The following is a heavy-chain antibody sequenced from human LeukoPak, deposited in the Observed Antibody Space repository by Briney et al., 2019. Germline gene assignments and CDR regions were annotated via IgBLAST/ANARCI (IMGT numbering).Heavy chain of an antibody. Sequence: GGSLRLSCAASGFTFDDYAMHWVRRAPGKGLEWVSGISWNSGSIGYADSVKGRFTISRDNAKNSLYLQMNSLRAEDTALYYCAKGLRPYSGSPIGYWGQGTLVTVSS. CDR2: ISWNSGSI. J-gene: IGHJ4*02. D-gene: IGHD1-26*01. CDR1: GFTFDDYA. CDR3: AKGLRPYSGSPIGY. V-gene: IGHV3-9*01.